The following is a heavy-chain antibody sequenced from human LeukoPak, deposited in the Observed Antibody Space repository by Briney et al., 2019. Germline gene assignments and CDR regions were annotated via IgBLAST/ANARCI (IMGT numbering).Heavy chain of an antibody. CDR2: INHSGST. V-gene: IGHV4-34*01. CDR3: ARASDFWSGYKRGAGFDP. CDR1: GGSFSGYY. Sequence: SETLSLTCAVYGGSFSGYYWSWIRQPPGKGLEWIGEINHSGSTNYNPSLKSRVTISVDRSKNQFPLKLSSVTAADTAVYYCARASDFWSGYKRGAGFDPWGQGTLVTVSS. J-gene: IGHJ5*02. D-gene: IGHD3-3*01.